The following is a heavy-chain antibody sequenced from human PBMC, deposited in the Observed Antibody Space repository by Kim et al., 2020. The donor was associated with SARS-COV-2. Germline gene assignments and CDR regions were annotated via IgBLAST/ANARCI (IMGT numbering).Heavy chain of an antibody. CDR2: IWDDGSNK. V-gene: IGHV3-33*01. Sequence: GGSLRLSCAASGLTFSSYGMHWVRQAPGKGLEWVAVIWDDGSNKYYADSVKGRFTISRDNSKNTLYLQMNSLRAEDTAVYYCASLLGYYDSSGYYYVWGQGTLVTVSS. D-gene: IGHD3-22*01. J-gene: IGHJ4*02. CDR1: GLTFSSYG. CDR3: ASLLGYYDSSGYYYV.